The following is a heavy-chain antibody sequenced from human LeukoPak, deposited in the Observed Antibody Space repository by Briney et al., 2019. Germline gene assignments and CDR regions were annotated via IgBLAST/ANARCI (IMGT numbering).Heavy chain of an antibody. CDR2: LYTSGST. CDR1: GGSVSSYY. D-gene: IGHD3-9*01. J-gene: IGHJ5*02. CDR3: AREMGHYDILTGYYNGGPNWFDP. V-gene: IGHV4-4*07. Sequence: NPSETLSLTCTVSGGSVSSYYWSWIRQTAGKGLEWIGRLYTSGSTYYNPSLKSRVTMSVDTSKNQFSLKLRSVTAADTAVYYCAREMGHYDILTGYYNGGPNWFDPWGQGTLVTVSS.